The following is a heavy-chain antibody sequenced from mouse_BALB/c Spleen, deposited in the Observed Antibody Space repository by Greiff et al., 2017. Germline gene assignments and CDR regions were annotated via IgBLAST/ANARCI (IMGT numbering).Heavy chain of an antibody. CDR2: INPSNGGT. CDR3: ARRDDGYFWFAY. Sequence: VQLQQPGAELVKPGASVKLSCKASGYTFTSYYMYWVKQSPGQGLEWIGGINPSNGGTNFNEKFKSKATLTVDKSSSTAYMQLSSLTSEDSAVYYCARRDDGYFWFAYWGQGTLVTVSA. D-gene: IGHD2-3*01. CDR1: GYTFTSYY. J-gene: IGHJ3*01. V-gene: IGHV1S81*02.